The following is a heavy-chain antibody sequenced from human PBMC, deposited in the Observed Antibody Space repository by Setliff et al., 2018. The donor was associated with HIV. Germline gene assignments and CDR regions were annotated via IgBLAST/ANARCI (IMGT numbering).Heavy chain of an antibody. Sequence: SETLSLTCTVSGASFTTHYWSLIRQPPGKGLEWIGCISTSGSTNYNPSLKSRVTLSIDMSKNQFSLKMSSVTAADTAVYYCTRLAGGYADYWGQGALVTVSS. CDR1: GASFTTHY. J-gene: IGHJ4*02. CDR3: TRLAGGYADY. CDR2: ISTSGST. D-gene: IGHD5-12*01. V-gene: IGHV4-4*09.